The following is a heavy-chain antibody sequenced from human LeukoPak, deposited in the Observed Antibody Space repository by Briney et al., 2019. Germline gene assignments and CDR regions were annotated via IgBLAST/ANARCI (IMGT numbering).Heavy chain of an antibody. D-gene: IGHD3-22*01. CDR3: AGGDSSGWYFDL. J-gene: IGHJ2*01. CDR1: GFTFDDYG. CDR2: IYWNGGST. Sequence: VGSLRLSCAASGFTFDDYGMSWVRQAPGKGLEWVSGIYWNGGSTGYADSVKGRFTISRDNAKNSLYLQMNSLRAEDTALYYCAGGDSSGWYFDLWGRGTLVTVSS. V-gene: IGHV3-20*04.